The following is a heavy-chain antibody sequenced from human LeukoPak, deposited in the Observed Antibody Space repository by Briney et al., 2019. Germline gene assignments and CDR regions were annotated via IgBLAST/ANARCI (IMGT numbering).Heavy chain of an antibody. CDR3: ANHPGGSFDY. CDR2: ISRSDDNT. Sequence: GGSPRLSCAASGFTVSSIHMVWVRQAPGKGLEWVSAISRSDDNTYYADSVKGRFTIFRDSSENILYLYVSSLRAEDTAIYYCANHPGGSFDYWGQGTLVTVSS. J-gene: IGHJ4*02. V-gene: IGHV3-23*01. CDR1: GFTVSSIH. D-gene: IGHD3-16*01.